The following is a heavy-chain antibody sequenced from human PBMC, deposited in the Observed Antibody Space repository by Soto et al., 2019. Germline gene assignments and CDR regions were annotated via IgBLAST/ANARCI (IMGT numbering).Heavy chain of an antibody. D-gene: IGHD3-3*01. CDR2: IWYDGSNK. J-gene: IGHJ3*02. Sequence: GGSLRLSCAASGFTFSSYGMHWVRQAPGKGLEWVAVIWYDGSNKYYADSVKGRFTISRDNSKNTLYLQMNSLRAEDTAVYYCARDKLGVVNKNAFDIWGQGTMVTVSS. V-gene: IGHV3-33*01. CDR3: ARDKLGVVNKNAFDI. CDR1: GFTFSSYG.